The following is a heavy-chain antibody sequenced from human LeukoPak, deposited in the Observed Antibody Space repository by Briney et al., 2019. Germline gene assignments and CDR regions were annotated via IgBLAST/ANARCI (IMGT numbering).Heavy chain of an antibody. CDR1: GYSISSGYY. D-gene: IGHD2-21*02. J-gene: IGHJ4*02. V-gene: IGHV4-38-2*02. CDR3: AREAYCGGDCYSGFDY. Sequence: SETLSLTCTVSGYSISSGYYWGWIRQPPGQGLEWIGSIYHSGSTYYNPSLKSRVTISVDTSKNRFSLKLSSVTAADTAVYFCAREAYCGGDCYSGFDYWGQGTLVTVSS. CDR2: IYHSGST.